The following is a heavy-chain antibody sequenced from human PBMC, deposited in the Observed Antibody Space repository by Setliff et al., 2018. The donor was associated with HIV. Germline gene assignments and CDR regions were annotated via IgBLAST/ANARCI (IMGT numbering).Heavy chain of an antibody. Sequence: SVKVSCKASGGTFSDNGVTWVRQAPGQGLEWVGTIIPIFGTANYGQKLQGRVTMTTDTSTSTAYMELRSLRSDDTAVYYCSRGPKYIIPTSNWFDSWGQGTPVTVSS. CDR1: GGTFSDNG. CDR2: IIPIFGTA. D-gene: IGHD1-26*01. J-gene: IGHJ5*01. V-gene: IGHV1-69*05. CDR3: SRGPKYIIPTSNWFDS.